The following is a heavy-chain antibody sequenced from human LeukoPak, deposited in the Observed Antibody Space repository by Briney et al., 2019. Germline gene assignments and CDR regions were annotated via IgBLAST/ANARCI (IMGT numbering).Heavy chain of an antibody. CDR2: IWYDGSNE. J-gene: IGHJ4*02. D-gene: IGHD5-24*01. Sequence: GGSLRLSCAASGFTFSSYGMHWVRQAPGKGLEWVAVIWYDGSNEYYADSVKGRFTISRDNSKNTLFLQMNSLRAEDTAVYYCAREVQGAYNDPELDYWGQGTLVTVSS. CDR3: AREVQGAYNDPELDY. V-gene: IGHV3-33*01. CDR1: GFTFSSYG.